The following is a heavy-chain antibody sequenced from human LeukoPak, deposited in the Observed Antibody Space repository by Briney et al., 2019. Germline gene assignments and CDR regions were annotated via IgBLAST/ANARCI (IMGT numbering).Heavy chain of an antibody. CDR3: ARGAYGDK. CDR1: GYTLTSYG. V-gene: IGHV1-18*01. J-gene: IGHJ4*02. D-gene: IGHD4-17*01. Sequence: ASVKVSCEASGYTLTSYGINWMRQAPGQGLEWMGWISTQTGNTNYAQKVQGRLTLTTDRSTNTAYMELRGLRSDDTAVYYCARGAYGDKWGQGTMVTVSS. CDR2: ISTQTGNT.